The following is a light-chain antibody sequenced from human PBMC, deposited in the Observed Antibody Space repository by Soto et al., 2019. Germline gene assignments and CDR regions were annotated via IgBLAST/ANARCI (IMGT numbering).Light chain of an antibody. CDR3: QQYKNWPPVYT. J-gene: IGKJ2*01. CDR2: GAS. Sequence: EIVLTQSPGTLSLSPGERATLSCRASESVSTSYLAWYQQKPGQAPRLLIYGASGRATGIPDRFSVSASGTDFTLTISRLEPEDFAVYYCQQYKNWPPVYTFGQGTKLEIK. CDR1: ESVSTSY. V-gene: IGKV3-20*01.